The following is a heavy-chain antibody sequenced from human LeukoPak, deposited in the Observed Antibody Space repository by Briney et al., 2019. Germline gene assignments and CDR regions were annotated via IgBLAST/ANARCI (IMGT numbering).Heavy chain of an antibody. J-gene: IGHJ4*02. Sequence: SETLSLTCTASGGSISSSSYYWGWIRQPPGKGLEWIGSIYYSGSTYYNPSLKSRVTISVDTSKNQFSLKLSSVTAADTAVYYCASVTVAGIVIDYWGQGTLVTVSS. CDR1: GGSISSSSYY. V-gene: IGHV4-39*07. CDR2: IYYSGST. D-gene: IGHD6-19*01. CDR3: ASVTVAGIVIDY.